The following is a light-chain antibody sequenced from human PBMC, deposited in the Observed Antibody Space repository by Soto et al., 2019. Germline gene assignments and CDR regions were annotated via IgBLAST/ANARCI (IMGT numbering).Light chain of an antibody. CDR3: QQYNNWPPWT. V-gene: IGKV3-15*01. J-gene: IGKJ1*01. CDR2: RAS. CDR1: QSVSNN. Sequence: EIVMTQSPATLSVSPGERATLSCRASQSVSNNLAWYQQKPGQAPRVLIYRASTRATGLPPRFSGSGSGTEFTLTISNLQSEDFAVYYCQQYNNWPPWTFGQGTKVEIK.